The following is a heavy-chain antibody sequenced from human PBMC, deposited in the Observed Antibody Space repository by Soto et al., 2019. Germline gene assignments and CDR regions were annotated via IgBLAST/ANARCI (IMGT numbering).Heavy chain of an antibody. V-gene: IGHV3-9*01. J-gene: IGHJ4*02. CDR1: GFTFDDYA. D-gene: IGHD3-10*01. Sequence: EVQLVESGGGLVQPGRSLRLSCAASGFTFDDYAMHWVRQAPGKGLEWVSGISWNSGSIGYADSVKGRFTISRDNAKNSLCLQMNSLRAEDTALYYCAKEIPRDGYNLGGELDYWGQGTLVTVSS. CDR3: AKEIPRDGYNLGGELDY. CDR2: ISWNSGSI.